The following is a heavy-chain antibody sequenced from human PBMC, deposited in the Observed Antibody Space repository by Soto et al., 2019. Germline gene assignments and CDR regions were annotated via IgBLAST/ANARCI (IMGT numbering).Heavy chain of an antibody. J-gene: IGHJ3*02. Sequence: PSETLSLTCTVSGGSISSSSYYWGWIRQPPGKGLEWIGSIYYSGSTYYNPSLKSRVTISVDTSKNQFSLKLSPVTAADTAVYYCARQGHSSSWYYGINEDAFDIWGQGTMVTVSS. CDR1: GGSISSSSYY. D-gene: IGHD6-13*01. CDR3: ARQGHSSSWYYGINEDAFDI. V-gene: IGHV4-39*01. CDR2: IYYSGST.